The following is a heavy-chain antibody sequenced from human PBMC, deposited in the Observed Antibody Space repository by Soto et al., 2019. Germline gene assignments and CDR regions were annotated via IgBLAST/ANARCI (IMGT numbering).Heavy chain of an antibody. D-gene: IGHD1-1*01. CDR1: EGTFSSYA. Sequence: QVQLVQSGAEVKKPGSSVKVSCKASEGTFSSYAISWVRQAPGQGLEWMGGIIPIFGTANYAQKFQGRVTITADESTSTAYMELSSLRSEDTAVYYCARNGRTGTLYYSGMDVWGQGTTVTVSS. V-gene: IGHV1-69*12. J-gene: IGHJ6*02. CDR2: IIPIFGTA. CDR3: ARNGRTGTLYYSGMDV.